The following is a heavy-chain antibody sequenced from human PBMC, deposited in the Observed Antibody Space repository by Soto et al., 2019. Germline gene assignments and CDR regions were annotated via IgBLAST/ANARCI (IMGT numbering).Heavy chain of an antibody. D-gene: IGHD6-13*01. CDR2: ISAYNGNT. CDR1: GYTFTSYG. CDR3: AREGGIAAAGTWFDP. Sequence: ASMKVSCKASGYTFTSYGISWVRQAPGQGLEWMGWISAYNGNTNYAQKLQGRVTMTRDTSTSTVYMELSSLRSEDTAVYYCAREGGIAAAGTWFDPWGQGTLVTVPS. J-gene: IGHJ5*02. V-gene: IGHV1-18*01.